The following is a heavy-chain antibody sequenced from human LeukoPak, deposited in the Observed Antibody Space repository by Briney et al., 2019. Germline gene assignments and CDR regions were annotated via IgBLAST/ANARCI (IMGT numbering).Heavy chain of an antibody. CDR1: GFTFSSYS. D-gene: IGHD3-10*01. CDR2: ISSSSSTI. CDR3: AREPVRFGEVPFDY. Sequence: WGSLTLSCAASGFTFSSYSMNWVRQAPGKGLEWVACISSSSSTIYYADSVKGRFTISRDNAKNSLYLQMNSLRAEDTAVYYCAREPVRFGEVPFDYWGQGTLVTVSS. V-gene: IGHV3-48*01. J-gene: IGHJ4*02.